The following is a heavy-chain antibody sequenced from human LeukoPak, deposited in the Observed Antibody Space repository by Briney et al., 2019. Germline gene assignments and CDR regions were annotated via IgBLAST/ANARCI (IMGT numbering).Heavy chain of an antibody. J-gene: IGHJ4*02. D-gene: IGHD3-10*01. CDR2: INPNTGDT. V-gene: IGHV1-2*02. CDR1: GYTFTGYY. CDR3: SRYYRYFEY. Sequence: GASVKVSCKASGYTFTGYYVHWVRQAPGQGLEWMGWINPNTGDTNYAQKFQGRVTMTRDTSINTAYMDLSGLRSDDTAVYYCSRYYRYFEYWGQGTLVTVSS.